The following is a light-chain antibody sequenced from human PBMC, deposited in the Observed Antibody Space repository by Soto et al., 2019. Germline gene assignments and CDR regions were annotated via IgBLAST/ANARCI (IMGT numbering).Light chain of an antibody. CDR1: GSDIGGYNF. CDR3: SSYAGTNNRYV. Sequence: QSALTQPPSASGSPGQSVTISCTGTGSDIGGYNFVSWYQQRPGKVPKLIIYEVNKRPSGVPDRFSGSKSGNTASLTVSGLQADDEADYYCSSYAGTNNRYVFGTGTKLIVL. J-gene: IGLJ1*01. V-gene: IGLV2-8*01. CDR2: EVN.